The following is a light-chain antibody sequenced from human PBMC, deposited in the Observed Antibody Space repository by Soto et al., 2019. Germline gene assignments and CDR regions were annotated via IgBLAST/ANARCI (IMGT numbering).Light chain of an antibody. CDR1: SSNFASNS. CDR3: VAWDDNLSCVL. J-gene: IGLJ2*01. CDR2: KSN. Sequence: QPVLTQPPSASGTPGQRVTISCSGSSSNFASNSVYWYQQVPGTAPKLLIYKSNQRPSGVPDRFSGSKSGTSASLAISGLRSEDEADYYCVAWDDNLSCVLFGGGTQRTVL. V-gene: IGLV1-47*01.